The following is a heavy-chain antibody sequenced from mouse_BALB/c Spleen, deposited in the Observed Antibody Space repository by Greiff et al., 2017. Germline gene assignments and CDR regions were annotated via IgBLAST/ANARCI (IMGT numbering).Heavy chain of an antibody. D-gene: IGHD4-1*01. Sequence: VQLQQSGAELVKPGASVKLSCTASGFNIKDPYMHWVKQRPEQGLEWIGRIDPANGNTKYDPKFQGKATIPADTSSNTAYLQLSSLTSEDTAVYYCARSLTGRDCDYWGQGTTLTVSA. CDR3: ARSLTGRDCDY. J-gene: IGHJ2*01. CDR2: IDPANGNT. CDR1: GFNIKDPY. V-gene: IGHV14-3*02.